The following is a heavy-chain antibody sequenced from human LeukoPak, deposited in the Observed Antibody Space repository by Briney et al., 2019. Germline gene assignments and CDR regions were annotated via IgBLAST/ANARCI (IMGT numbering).Heavy chain of an antibody. J-gene: IGHJ6*02. Sequence: GGSLRLSCAASGFTVSSNYMSWVRQAPGKGLEWVSVIYSGGSTYYADSVKGRFTISRHNSKNTLYLQMNSLRAEDTAVYYCARAPQRYCSSTSCSYYYYYYGMDVWGQGTTVTVSS. CDR3: ARAPQRYCSSTSCSYYYYYYGMDV. D-gene: IGHD2-2*01. V-gene: IGHV3-53*04. CDR2: IYSGGST. CDR1: GFTVSSNY.